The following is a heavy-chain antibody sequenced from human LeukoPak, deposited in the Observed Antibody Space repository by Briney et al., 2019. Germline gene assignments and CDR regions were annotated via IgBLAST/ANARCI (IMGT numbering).Heavy chain of an antibody. CDR3: ARDHGYCSGGSCLEGAFDI. CDR1: GYTFTSYY. Sequence: GAPVKVSCKASGYTFTSYYMHWVRQAPGQGLEWMGIINPSGGSTSYAQKFQGRVTMTRDTSTSTVYMELSSLRSEDTAVYYCARDHGYCSGGSCLEGAFDIWGQGTMVTVSS. D-gene: IGHD2-15*01. CDR2: INPSGGST. J-gene: IGHJ3*02. V-gene: IGHV1-46*01.